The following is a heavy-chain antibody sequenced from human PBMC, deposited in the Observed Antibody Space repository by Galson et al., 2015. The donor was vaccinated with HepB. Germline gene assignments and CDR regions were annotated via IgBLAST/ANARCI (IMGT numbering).Heavy chain of an antibody. D-gene: IGHD3-22*01. V-gene: IGHV1-2*02. Sequence: SVKVSCKASGYTFTGYYIHWVRQAPGQGLEWMGWINPNSGDTNYAQRFQGRVTLTRDTSISTVYMDLSRLRYDDTAVYYCARSLAYYYDSSGDWGYWGQGTLVTVSS. CDR2: INPNSGDT. J-gene: IGHJ4*02. CDR1: GYTFTGYY. CDR3: ARSLAYYYDSSGDWGY.